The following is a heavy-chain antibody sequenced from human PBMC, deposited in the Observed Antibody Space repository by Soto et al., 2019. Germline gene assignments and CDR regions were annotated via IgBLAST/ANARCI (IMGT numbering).Heavy chain of an antibody. CDR1: GDSVSSNSAA. CDR3: AREAPYSSGWYGSYDY. Sequence: SQTLSLTCAISGDSVSSNSAAWNWIRRSPSGGLEWLGRTYYRSRWYNDYAVSVRSRITINPDTSKNQFSLQLNSVTPEDTAVYYCAREAPYSSGWYGSYDYWGQGTLVTVSS. J-gene: IGHJ4*02. V-gene: IGHV6-1*01. CDR2: TYYRSRWYN. D-gene: IGHD6-19*01.